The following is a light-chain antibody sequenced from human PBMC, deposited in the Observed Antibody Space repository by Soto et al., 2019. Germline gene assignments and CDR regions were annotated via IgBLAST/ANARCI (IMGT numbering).Light chain of an antibody. CDR1: QSISSW. Sequence: DIQMTRSPSTLSASVVDRVTITCRASQSISSWLAWYQQKPGKAPKLLIYDASSLESGVPSRFSGSGSGTEFTLTISSLKPDDFATYYCQQYQSYSRTFGQGTKVDIK. J-gene: IGKJ1*01. V-gene: IGKV1-5*01. CDR2: DAS. CDR3: QQYQSYSRT.